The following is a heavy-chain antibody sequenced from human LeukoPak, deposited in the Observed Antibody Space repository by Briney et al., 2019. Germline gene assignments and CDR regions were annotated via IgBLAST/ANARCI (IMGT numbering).Heavy chain of an antibody. CDR3: ASQWLAPRYDAFDI. CDR1: GYTFTSYA. CDR2: INTNTGNP. J-gene: IGHJ3*02. V-gene: IGHV7-4-1*02. D-gene: IGHD6-19*01. Sequence: ASVKVSCKASGYTFTSYAMNWVRQAPGQGLEWMGWINTNTGNPTYAQGFTGRFVFSLDTSVSTAYLQISSLKAEDTAVYYCASQWLAPRYDAFDIWGQGTMVTVSS.